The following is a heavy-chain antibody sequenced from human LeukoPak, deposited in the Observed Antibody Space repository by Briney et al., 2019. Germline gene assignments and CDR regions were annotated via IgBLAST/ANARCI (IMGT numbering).Heavy chain of an antibody. Sequence: GGSQRLSCAASGFTFSSYAMSWVRQAPGKGLEWVSDISGSGVATYYADSVKGRFTISRDNSKSTLYLQMNSLRAEDTAVYYCARNSGSFYVPPDYWGQGTLITVSS. CDR2: ISGSGVAT. CDR3: ARNSGSFYVPPDY. J-gene: IGHJ4*02. V-gene: IGHV3-23*01. D-gene: IGHD1-26*01. CDR1: GFTFSSYA.